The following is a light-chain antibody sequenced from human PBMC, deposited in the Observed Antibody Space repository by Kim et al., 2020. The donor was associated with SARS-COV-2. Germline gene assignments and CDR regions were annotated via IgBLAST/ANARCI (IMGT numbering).Light chain of an antibody. CDR1: QSVTNN. V-gene: IGKV3-15*01. CDR3: HHYNNWPRT. CDR2: SAS. J-gene: IGKJ3*01. Sequence: EIVLTQSPVTLSVSPGERATLSCRASQSVTNNLGWYQQRPGQAPRLLIYSASTRATGIPARFSGSGSGTEFTLTISSLQSEDFAVYYCHHYNNWPRTFGPGTKVDIK.